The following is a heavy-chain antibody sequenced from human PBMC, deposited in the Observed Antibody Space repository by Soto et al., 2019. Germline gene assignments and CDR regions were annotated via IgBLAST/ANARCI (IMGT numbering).Heavy chain of an antibody. D-gene: IGHD3-22*01. Sequence: GGSLRLSCAASGFTFSSYEMNWVRQAPGKGLEWVSYISSSGSTIYYADSVKGRFTISRDNAKNSLYLQMNSLRAEDTAVYYCARGNGYDSSGYTGYYYYCMDVWGQGTTVTVSS. CDR2: ISSSGSTI. CDR1: GFTFSSYE. J-gene: IGHJ6*02. CDR3: ARGNGYDSSGYTGYYYYCMDV. V-gene: IGHV3-48*03.